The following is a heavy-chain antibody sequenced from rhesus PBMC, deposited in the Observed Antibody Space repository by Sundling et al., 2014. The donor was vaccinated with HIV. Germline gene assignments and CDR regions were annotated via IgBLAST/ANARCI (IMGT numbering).Heavy chain of an antibody. J-gene: IGHJ4*01. CDR3: AAREDWLFSDY. D-gene: IGHD3-3*01. CDR1: GFTFSSYG. CDR2: ISSGGGST. Sequence: EVQLVESGGGLVQPGGSLRLSCAASGFTFSSYGMYWVRQAPGKGLEWISGISSGGGSTFYADSVKGRFTISKDNSKNTLSLQMSSLRAEDTAVYYCAAREDWLFSDYWGRGRSWSPSPQ. V-gene: IGHV3S42*01.